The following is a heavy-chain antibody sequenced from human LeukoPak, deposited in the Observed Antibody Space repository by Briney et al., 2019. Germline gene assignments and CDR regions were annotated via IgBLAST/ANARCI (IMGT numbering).Heavy chain of an antibody. CDR1: GFTFSSYS. V-gene: IGHV3-7*01. J-gene: IGHJ4*02. D-gene: IGHD5-24*01. Sequence: GGSLRLSCAASGFTFSSYSMNWVRQAPGKGLEWVANIKQDGSEKYYVDSVKGRFTISRDNAKNSLYLQMYSLRAEDTAVYYCAREADDGVYYFDYRGQGTLVTVSS. CDR2: IKQDGSEK. CDR3: AREADDGVYYFDY.